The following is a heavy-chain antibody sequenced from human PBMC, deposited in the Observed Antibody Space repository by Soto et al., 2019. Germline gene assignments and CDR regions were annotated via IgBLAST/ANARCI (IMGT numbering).Heavy chain of an antibody. CDR2: IIPIFGTA. J-gene: IGHJ4*02. CDR1: GGTFSSYA. V-gene: IGHV1-69*06. D-gene: IGHD3-3*01. Sequence: SVKVSCKASGGTFSSYAISWVRQAPGQGLEWMGGIIPIFGTANYAQKFQGRVTITADKSTSTAYMELSSLRSEDTAVYYCARSRVNKIFGVGRAGHVFDYWGQGTLVTVSS. CDR3: ARSRVNKIFGVGRAGHVFDY.